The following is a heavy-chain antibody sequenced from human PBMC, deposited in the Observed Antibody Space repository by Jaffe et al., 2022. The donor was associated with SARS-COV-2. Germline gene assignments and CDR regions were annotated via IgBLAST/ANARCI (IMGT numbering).Heavy chain of an antibody. D-gene: IGHD4-17*01. V-gene: IGHV3-30-3*01. CDR2: ISYDGSNK. CDR1: GFTFSSYA. CDR3: ARDPDYGHISSQDNEGGY. Sequence: QVQLVESGGGVVQPGRSLRLSCAASGFTFSSYAMHWVRQAPGKGLEWVAVISYDGSNKYYADSVKGRFTISRDNSKNTLYLQMNSLRAEDTAVYYCARDPDYGHISSQDNEGGYWGQGTLVTVSS. J-gene: IGHJ4*02.